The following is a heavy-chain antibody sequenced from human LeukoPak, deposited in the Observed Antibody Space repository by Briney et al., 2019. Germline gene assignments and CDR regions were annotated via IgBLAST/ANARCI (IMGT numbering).Heavy chain of an antibody. V-gene: IGHV4-30-2*01. D-gene: IGHD2-2*01. J-gene: IGHJ4*02. CDR2: IYHSGST. Sequence: PSETLSLTCTVSGGSISSGGYYWSWIRQPPGKGLEWIGYIYHSGSTYYNPSLKSRVTISVDRSKNQFSLKLSSVTAADTAVYYCARERGYCSSTSCYSTYDGAETYDYWGQGTLVTVSS. CDR1: GGSISSGGYY. CDR3: ARERGYCSSTSCYSTYDGAETYDY.